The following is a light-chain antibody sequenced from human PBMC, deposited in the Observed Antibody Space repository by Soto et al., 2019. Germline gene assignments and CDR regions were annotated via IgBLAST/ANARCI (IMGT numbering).Light chain of an antibody. CDR1: QSVSNNY. V-gene: IGKV3-20*01. CDR2: GAS. CDR3: QQYGSSGT. J-gene: IGKJ1*01. Sequence: EILWTQSPGTLSLYPGEIATLSCRASQSVSNNYLAWYRQKPGQAPRILIYGASNRATGIPDRFSGSGSGTEFTLTISRLEPEDFAVYYCQQYGSSGTFGQGTKVDIK.